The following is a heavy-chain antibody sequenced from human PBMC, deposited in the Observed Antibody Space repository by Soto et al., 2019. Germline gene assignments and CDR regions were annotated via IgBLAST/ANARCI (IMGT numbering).Heavy chain of an antibody. CDR3: ARRNTYDGVWGTYRGNWFDP. CDR1: GASLSSSTDH. J-gene: IGHJ5*02. Sequence: SETLSLTCSVSGASLSSSTDHWGWIRQPPGKGLEWIGTIYYRGTSYYNPSLKSRVTMSVDTSKKQFSLKLTSVTAADTAVYYCARRNTYDGVWGTYRGNWFDPWGQGTLVTVSS. V-gene: IGHV4-39*01. D-gene: IGHD3-16*02. CDR2: IYYRGTS.